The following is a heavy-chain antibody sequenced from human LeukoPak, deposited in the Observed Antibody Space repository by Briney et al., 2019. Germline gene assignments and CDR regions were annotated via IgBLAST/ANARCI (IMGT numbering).Heavy chain of an antibody. CDR1: GGTFSSYA. D-gene: IGHD3-22*01. CDR2: IIPIFGIA. J-gene: IGHJ5*02. CDR3: ARGAYYYDTSGYPNWFDP. Sequence: SVTVSCTASGGTFSSYAISWVRQAPGPGLEWMGRIIPIFGIANYSQKFQGRVTITADKSTSTAYVELSSLRSEDTAVYYCARGAYYYDTSGYPNWFDPWGQGTLVTVSS. V-gene: IGHV1-69*04.